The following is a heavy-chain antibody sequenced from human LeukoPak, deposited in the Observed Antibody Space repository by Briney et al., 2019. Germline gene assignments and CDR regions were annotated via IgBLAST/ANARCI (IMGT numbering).Heavy chain of an antibody. CDR2: IKSKSDGGTT. Sequence: GGSLRLSCAASGFTFSNAWMSWVRQAPGKGLEWVGRIKSKSDGGTTDYSAPVKGRFTISRDDSKNTLYLQMNSLKTEDTAVYYCTVDEWGGYAYWGQGTLVTVSS. CDR3: TVDEWGGYAY. V-gene: IGHV3-15*01. CDR1: GFTFSNAW. J-gene: IGHJ4*02. D-gene: IGHD3-3*01.